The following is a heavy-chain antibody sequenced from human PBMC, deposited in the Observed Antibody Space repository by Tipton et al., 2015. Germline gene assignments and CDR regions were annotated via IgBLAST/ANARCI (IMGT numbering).Heavy chain of an antibody. J-gene: IGHJ4*02. CDR3: ARGNANSSTWHFDY. Sequence: TLSLTCSVSGDSISSLNWWTWVRQPPGKGLEWIGEIHHGGTTNYNPSLRSRVTMSVDTSKNQISLKLIPVTAADTAIYYCARGNANSSTWHFDYLGQGSMVTVSS. D-gene: IGHD2-2*01. CDR2: IHHGGTT. CDR1: GDSISSLNW. V-gene: IGHV4-4*02.